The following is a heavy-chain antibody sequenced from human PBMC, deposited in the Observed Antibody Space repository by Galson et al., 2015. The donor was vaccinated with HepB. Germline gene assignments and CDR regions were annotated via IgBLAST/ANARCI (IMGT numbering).Heavy chain of an antibody. D-gene: IGHD2-2*03. Sequence: QSGAEVKKPGESLRISCKASGYTFTSYGISWVRQAPGQGLEWMGWISAYNGNTNYAQKLQGRVTMTTDTSTSTAYMELRSLRSDDTAVYYCARDLGIVVVPAAISFDYWGQGTLVTVSS. J-gene: IGHJ4*02. CDR2: ISAYNGNT. V-gene: IGHV1-18*01. CDR1: GYTFTSYG. CDR3: ARDLGIVVVPAAISFDY.